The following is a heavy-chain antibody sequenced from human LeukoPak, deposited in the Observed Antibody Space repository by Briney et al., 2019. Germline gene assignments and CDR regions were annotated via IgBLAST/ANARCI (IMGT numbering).Heavy chain of an antibody. CDR1: GFTFSSYE. CDR3: ASRASSGWYYYYYYMDV. V-gene: IGHV3-48*03. D-gene: IGHD6-19*01. J-gene: IGHJ6*03. CDR2: ISSSGSTI. Sequence: PGGSLRLSCAASGFTFSSYEMNWVRQAPGKGLEWVSYISSSGSTIYYADSVKGRFTISRDNAKNSLYLQMNSLRAEDTAVYYCASRASSGWYYYYYYMDVWGKGTTVTVSS.